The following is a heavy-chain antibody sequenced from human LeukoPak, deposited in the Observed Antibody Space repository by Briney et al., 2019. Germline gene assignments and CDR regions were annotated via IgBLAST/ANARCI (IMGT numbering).Heavy chain of an antibody. CDR1: GFKFNSYW. CDR3: FRNNAYSFDY. Sequence: GGSLRLSCAVSGFKFNSYWMNSVRQVPGKGLVWVAHINTHGNTANSAASVKGRFTISRDNAKSTMYSPMNSLRAADPALYYLFRNNAYSFDYWGHGTQVTVSS. D-gene: IGHD2-2*01. V-gene: IGHV3-74*01. CDR2: INTHGNTA. J-gene: IGHJ4*01.